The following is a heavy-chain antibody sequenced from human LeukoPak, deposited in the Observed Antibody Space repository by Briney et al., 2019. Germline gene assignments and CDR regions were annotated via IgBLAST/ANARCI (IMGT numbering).Heavy chain of an antibody. CDR1: GGSFSGYY. V-gene: IGHV4-34*01. J-gene: IGHJ2*01. D-gene: IGHD2-21*02. CDR2: INHSGST. Sequence: SETLSLTCAVYGGSFSGYYWSWIRQPPGKGLEWIGEINHSGSTNYNPSLKGRVTMSVDTSKNQFSLSLTSVTAADTAVYYCARMTAHWYFDLWGRGTLVSVSS. CDR3: ARMTAHWYFDL.